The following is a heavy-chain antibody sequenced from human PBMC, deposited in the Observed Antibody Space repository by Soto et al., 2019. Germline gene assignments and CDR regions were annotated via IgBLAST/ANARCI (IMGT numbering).Heavy chain of an antibody. CDR3: AKTNLYCSSTSCYDY. Sequence: QPGGSLRLSCAASGFTFSSYAMSWVRQAPGKGLEWVSFSGSGGSTYYADSVQGRFTISRDNSKNTLYLQMNSLRAEDTAVYYCAKTNLYCSSTSCYDYWGQGTLVTVSS. D-gene: IGHD2-2*01. J-gene: IGHJ4*02. V-gene: IGHV3-23*01. CDR2: SGSGGST. CDR1: GFTFSSYA.